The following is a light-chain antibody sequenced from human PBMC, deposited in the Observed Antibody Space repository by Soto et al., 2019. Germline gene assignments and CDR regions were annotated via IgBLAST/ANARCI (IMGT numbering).Light chain of an antibody. J-gene: IGKJ5*01. Sequence: EIVLTQSPGTLSLSTGERATLSCRASQSVSRTYLAWYQQTPGQAPRLLIYGASNRATGVPDRFSGSGSGTDFTLTISGLEPEDFVVHYCQQYDRSPSTFGQGTRLEIK. CDR1: QSVSRTY. V-gene: IGKV3-20*01. CDR2: GAS. CDR3: QQYDRSPST.